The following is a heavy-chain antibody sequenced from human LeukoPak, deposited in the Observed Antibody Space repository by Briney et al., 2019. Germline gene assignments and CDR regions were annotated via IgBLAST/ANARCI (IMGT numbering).Heavy chain of an antibody. CDR1: GLIFPNYV. V-gene: IGHV3-23*01. D-gene: IGHD2-21*01. CDR2: IGASGHTT. J-gene: IGHJ4*02. CDR3: AQHMSRASPPFDY. Sequence: GGSLRLSCVASGLIFPNYVMSWVRQAPGKGLEWVSSIGASGHTTYYADSVKGRFTISRDNSKNTLYLQMNSLRVEDTAIYYCAQHMSRASPPFDYWGQGTLVTVSS.